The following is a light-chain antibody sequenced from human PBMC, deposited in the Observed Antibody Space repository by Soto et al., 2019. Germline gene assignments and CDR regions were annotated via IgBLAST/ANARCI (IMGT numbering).Light chain of an antibody. CDR3: QQLNSYPLT. J-gene: IGKJ4*01. CDR2: AAS. V-gene: IGKV1-9*01. CDR1: QGISSY. Sequence: DIQLTQSPSFLSASVGDRVSITCRASQGISSYLAWYQQKPGKAPNLLIYAASTLQSGVPSRFSGSGSRTDFTLTISSLQPEDFATYYCQQLNSYPLTFGGGTKVEIK.